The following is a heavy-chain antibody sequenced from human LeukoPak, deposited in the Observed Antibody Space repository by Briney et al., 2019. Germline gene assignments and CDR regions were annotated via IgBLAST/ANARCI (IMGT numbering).Heavy chain of an antibody. J-gene: IGHJ4*02. Sequence: GGTLRLSCAASGFTFSSYGMSWVRQAPGKGLEWVSAISGSGGSTYYADSVKGRFTISRDNSKNTLYLQMNSLRAEDTAVYYCAKDHLPGIVVADRDYWGQGTLVTVSS. CDR2: ISGSGGST. CDR1: GFTFSSYG. V-gene: IGHV3-23*01. D-gene: IGHD6-19*01. CDR3: AKDHLPGIVVADRDY.